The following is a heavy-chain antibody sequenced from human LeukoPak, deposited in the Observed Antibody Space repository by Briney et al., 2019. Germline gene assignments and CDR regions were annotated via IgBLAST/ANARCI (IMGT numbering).Heavy chain of an antibody. V-gene: IGHV3-53*01. Sequence: GGSLRLSCAASGFTVSSNYMSWVRQAPGKGLEWVSVIYSGGSTYYADSVKGRFTISRDNSKNTLYLQMNSLRAEDTAVYYCARDSSGYSFDYWGQGTLVTVSS. CDR1: GFTVSSNY. J-gene: IGHJ4*02. CDR2: IYSGGST. D-gene: IGHD3-22*01. CDR3: ARDSSGYSFDY.